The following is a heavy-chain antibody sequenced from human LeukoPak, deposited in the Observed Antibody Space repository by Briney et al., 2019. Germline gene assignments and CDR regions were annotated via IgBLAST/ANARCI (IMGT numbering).Heavy chain of an antibody. V-gene: IGHV3-48*02. CDR1: GFSFTDYP. CDR3: ATDQRYAFDY. CDR2: IRTTAEGAKYA. D-gene: IGHD3-9*01. Sequence: GGSLRLSCATSGFSFTDYPMNWVRQAPGKGLEWISNIRTTAEGAKYAYYADSVKGRVTISRDDGKNALYLHMNSLRDDDTAVYYCATDQRYAFDYWGQGILVTVSS. J-gene: IGHJ4*02.